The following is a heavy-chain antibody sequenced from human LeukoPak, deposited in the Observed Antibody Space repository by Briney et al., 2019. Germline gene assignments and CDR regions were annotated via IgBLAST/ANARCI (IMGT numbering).Heavy chain of an antibody. Sequence: PSETLSLTCTVSGDSISSYYWNWVRQPAGKGLEWIGRIYTSGNTNYNPSLKSRVTMSVDTSKNQFSLKLSSVTVADTAVYYCARVSLLEWSFWYFDLWGRGTLVTVSS. J-gene: IGHJ2*01. V-gene: IGHV4-4*07. D-gene: IGHD3-3*01. CDR3: ARVSLLEWSFWYFDL. CDR1: GDSISSYY. CDR2: IYTSGNT.